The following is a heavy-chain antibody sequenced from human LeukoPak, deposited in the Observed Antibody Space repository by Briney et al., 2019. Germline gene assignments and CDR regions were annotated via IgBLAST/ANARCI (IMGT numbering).Heavy chain of an antibody. CDR3: ARHRTAMVTAIDY. Sequence: PSETLSLTCTVSGGSISSYYWSWIRQPPGKGLEWIGYIYYSGSTNYNPSLKSRVTISVDTSKNQFSLKLSSVTAADTAVYYCARHRTAMVTAIDYWGQGTLVTVSS. D-gene: IGHD5-18*01. J-gene: IGHJ4*02. CDR1: GGSISSYY. CDR2: IYYSGST. V-gene: IGHV4-59*08.